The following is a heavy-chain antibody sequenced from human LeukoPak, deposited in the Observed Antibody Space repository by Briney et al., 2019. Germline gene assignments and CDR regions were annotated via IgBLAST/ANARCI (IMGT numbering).Heavy chain of an antibody. V-gene: IGHV3-74*01. CDR3: ARDFLDPLGDTVTPY. J-gene: IGHJ4*02. CDR2: INSDGSST. Sequence: GGSLRLSCAASGFTFSSYWMHWVRQAPGKGLVWVSRINSDGSSTSYADSVKGRFTISRDNAKNTLYLQMNGLRAEDTAVYYCARDFLDPLGDTVTPYWGQGTLVTVSS. D-gene: IGHD4-17*01. CDR1: GFTFSSYW.